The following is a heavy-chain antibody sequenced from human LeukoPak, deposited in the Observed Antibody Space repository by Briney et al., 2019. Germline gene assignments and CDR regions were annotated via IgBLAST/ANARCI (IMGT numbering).Heavy chain of an antibody. J-gene: IGHJ6*03. V-gene: IGHV1-18*01. Sequence: ASVKVSCKASGYTFTSYGISWVRQAPGQGLEWMGWISAYNGNTNYAQKLQGRVTMTTDTSTSTAYMELRSLRSDDTAVYYCARTGYCSSTSCPKVHHYYYMDVWGKGTTVTVSS. D-gene: IGHD2-2*01. CDR2: ISAYNGNT. CDR3: ARTGYCSSTSCPKVHHYYYMDV. CDR1: GYTFTSYG.